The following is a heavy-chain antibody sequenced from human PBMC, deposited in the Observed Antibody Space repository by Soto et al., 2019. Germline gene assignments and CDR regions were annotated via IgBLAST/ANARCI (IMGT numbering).Heavy chain of an antibody. CDR1: GFTFSSYS. CDR3: ARDRVSGVYYHDAVDI. D-gene: IGHD3-10*01. V-gene: IGHV3-48*01. J-gene: IGHJ3*02. Sequence: EVQLVESGGGLVQPGGSLRLSCAASGFTFSSYSMNWVRQAPGKGLEWVSYISGSGSTIYYADSVKGRFTISRDNSKNSLYLQMNSLRAEDTAVYYWARDRVSGVYYHDAVDIWGQGTMVTVSS. CDR2: ISGSGSTI.